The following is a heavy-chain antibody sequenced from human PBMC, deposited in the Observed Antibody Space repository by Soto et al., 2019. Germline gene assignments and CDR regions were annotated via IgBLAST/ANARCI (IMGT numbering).Heavy chain of an antibody. D-gene: IGHD3-22*01. Sequence: SETLSLTCTVSGGSVSSGNYYWSWIRQPPGKGLEWIGYFYYTGSTNYNPSLKSRVTISVDASKNQFSLRLSSLTAADTAVYYCARSMHYSDGSNYSPFDYWGQGTLVTVSS. J-gene: IGHJ4*02. CDR1: GGSVSSGNYY. CDR3: ARSMHYSDGSNYSPFDY. V-gene: IGHV4-61*01. CDR2: FYYTGST.